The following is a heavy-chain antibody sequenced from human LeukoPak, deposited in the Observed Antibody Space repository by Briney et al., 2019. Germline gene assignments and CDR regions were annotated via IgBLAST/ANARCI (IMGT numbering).Heavy chain of an antibody. CDR1: GYTFTSYG. J-gene: IGHJ5*02. D-gene: IGHD3-10*01. V-gene: IGHV1-18*01. CDR2: ISAYNGNT. CDR3: ARDLLAPIVRGVINNWFDP. Sequence: VASVKVSCKASGYTFTSYGISWVRQAPGQGLEWMGWISAYNGNTNYAQKLQGRVTMTRDTSISTAYMELSRLRSDDTAVYYCARDLLAPIVRGVINNWFDPWGQGTLVTVSS.